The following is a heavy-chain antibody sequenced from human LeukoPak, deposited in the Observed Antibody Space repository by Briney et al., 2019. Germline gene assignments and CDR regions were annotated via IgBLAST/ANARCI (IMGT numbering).Heavy chain of an antibody. Sequence: GGSLRLSCAASGFTFSNALMSWVRQAPGKGLEWVGRIKSKTVGGTTDYAAPVKGRFTISRDDSKNTLYLQMNSLKTEDTAVYYCTTNYGSGSPFDYWGQGTLVTVSS. D-gene: IGHD3-10*01. V-gene: IGHV3-15*01. CDR3: TTNYGSGSPFDY. CDR1: GFTFSNAL. J-gene: IGHJ4*02. CDR2: IKSKTVGGTT.